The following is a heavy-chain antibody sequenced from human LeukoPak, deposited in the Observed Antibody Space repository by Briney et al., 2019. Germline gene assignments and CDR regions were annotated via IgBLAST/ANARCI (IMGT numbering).Heavy chain of an antibody. D-gene: IGHD3-9*01. Sequence: PGGSLRLSCAASGFTFSSYGMSWVRQAPGKGLEWVSAISGSGGSTYYADSVKGRFTISRDNSKNTLYLQMNSLRAEDTAVYYCAKDPLRYFDWLPDYWGQGTLVTVSS. CDR2: ISGSGGST. CDR1: GFTFSSYG. J-gene: IGHJ4*02. CDR3: AKDPLRYFDWLPDY. V-gene: IGHV3-23*01.